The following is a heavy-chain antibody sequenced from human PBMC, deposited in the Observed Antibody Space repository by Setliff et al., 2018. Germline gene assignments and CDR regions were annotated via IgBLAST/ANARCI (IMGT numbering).Heavy chain of an antibody. CDR3: ARDKSPPGMDV. V-gene: IGHV4-59*01. Sequence: PSETLSLTCTVSGDSMTSDYWNWIRQSPGKGLEWIGYEYYGGLTNYNPALQGRLTISIDTSRNQFSLTLTSVTSADTAVYYCARDKSPPGMDVWGQGTTVTVSS. CDR1: GDSMTSDY. CDR2: EYYGGLT. J-gene: IGHJ6*02.